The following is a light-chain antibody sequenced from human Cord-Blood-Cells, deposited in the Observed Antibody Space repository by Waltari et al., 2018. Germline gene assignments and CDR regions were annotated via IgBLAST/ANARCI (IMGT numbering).Light chain of an antibody. J-gene: IGLJ1*01. CDR1: SSDVGGYNY. Sequence: QSALTQPRSVSGSPGQSVLTSCTVHSSDVGGYNYVSWYQQHPGNAPKLMIYDVSKRPSGVPDRFSGSKSGNTASLTISVLQAEDEADYYCCSYAGSYTYVFGTGTKVTVL. CDR3: CSYAGSYTYV. CDR2: DVS. V-gene: IGLV2-11*01.